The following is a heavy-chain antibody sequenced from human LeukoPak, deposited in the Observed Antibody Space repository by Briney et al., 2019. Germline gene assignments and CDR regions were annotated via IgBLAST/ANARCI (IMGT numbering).Heavy chain of an antibody. CDR3: ARDKGYYGSGIGSKFDS. Sequence: ASVKVSCKASGYTFTGYYMHGVRQAPGQGLEGMGWINPNSGGTNYAQKFQGRVTKTRDTSISTAYMELSRLRSGDTAAYYCARDKGYYGSGIGSKFDSWGQGTLVTVSS. CDR1: GYTFTGYY. CDR2: INPNSGGT. D-gene: IGHD3-10*01. J-gene: IGHJ4*02. V-gene: IGHV1-2*02.